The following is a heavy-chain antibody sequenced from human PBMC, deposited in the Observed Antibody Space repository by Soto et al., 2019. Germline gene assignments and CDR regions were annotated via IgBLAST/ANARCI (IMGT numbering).Heavy chain of an antibody. V-gene: IGHV4-31*03. D-gene: IGHD3-22*01. J-gene: IGHJ6*02. CDR2: IYYRGNT. Sequence: LSLTCTVSGGSIGSGSGGYYWSWIRQHPGKGLEWIGHIYYRGNTFYNPSLMSRLTMSVDTSKNQFSLKLNSVTAADTAVYYCARIEWYYDNNGYHWHGMDVWGQGTTVTVSS. CDR1: GGSIGSGSGGYY. CDR3: ARIEWYYDNNGYHWHGMDV.